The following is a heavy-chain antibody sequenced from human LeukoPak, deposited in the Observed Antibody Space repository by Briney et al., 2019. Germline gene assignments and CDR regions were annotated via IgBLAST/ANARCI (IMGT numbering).Heavy chain of an antibody. CDR1: GGSFSGYY. CDR2: ISHSGST. V-gene: IGHV4-34*01. D-gene: IGHD4-11*01. Sequence: KTSETLSLTCAVYGGSFSGYYWSWIRQPPGKGLEWSGEISHSGSTNYNPSLKSRVTISVDKSKNQFSLKLSSVTAADTAVYYCARRTTVTIPFGYWGQGTLVTVSS. CDR3: ARRTTVTIPFGY. J-gene: IGHJ4*02.